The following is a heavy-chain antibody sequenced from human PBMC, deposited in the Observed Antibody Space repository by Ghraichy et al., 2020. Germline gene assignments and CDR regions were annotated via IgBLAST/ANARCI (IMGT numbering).Heavy chain of an antibody. Sequence: GESLRLSCAASGFTFSSYAMSWVRQAPGKGLEWVSAISVGGDNTYYAASVKGRFTISRDNSKNTMYLQMNGLRIEDTAVYYCPRHWGDYFSTPRLWFFDLWGRGTLVTVSS. V-gene: IGHV3-23*01. CDR1: GFTFSSYA. J-gene: IGHJ2*01. D-gene: IGHD3-16*01. CDR2: ISVGGDNT. CDR3: PRHWGDYFSTPRLWFFDL.